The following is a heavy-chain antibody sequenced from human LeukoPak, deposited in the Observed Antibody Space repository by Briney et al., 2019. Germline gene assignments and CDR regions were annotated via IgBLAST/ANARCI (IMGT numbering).Heavy chain of an antibody. Sequence: HGESLKISCKGSGDSFSSSWIGWVRQMPGKGLEWMGIIYPSDSETRYSPAFQGQVTISVDKSISTAYLHWNSLKASDTAMYYCARQRYSYGSVDYWGQGTLVTVSS. V-gene: IGHV5-51*01. CDR3: ARQRYSYGSVDY. J-gene: IGHJ4*02. CDR2: IYPSDSET. CDR1: GDSFSSSW. D-gene: IGHD5-18*01.